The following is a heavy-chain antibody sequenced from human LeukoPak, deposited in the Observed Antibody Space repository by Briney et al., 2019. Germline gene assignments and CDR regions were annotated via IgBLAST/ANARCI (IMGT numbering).Heavy chain of an antibody. V-gene: IGHV4-34*01. CDR1: GGSFSGYY. J-gene: IGHJ4*02. CDR3: ARQSLGYYFDY. D-gene: IGHD3-10*01. CDR2: INHSGST. Sequence: SETLSLTCAVYGGSFSGYYWSWIRQPPGKGLEWIGEINHSGSTNYNPSLKSRVIISVDTSKNQFSLRLSSVTAADTAVYYCARQSLGYYFDYWGQGTLVTVSS.